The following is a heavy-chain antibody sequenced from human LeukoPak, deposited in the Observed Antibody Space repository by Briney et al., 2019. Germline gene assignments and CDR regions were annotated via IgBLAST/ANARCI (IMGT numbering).Heavy chain of an antibody. V-gene: IGHV4-30-2*01. Sequence: PSETLSLTCAVSGASISSGGYSWSWIRQPPGKGLEWIGYIYHSGSTYYNPSLKSRVTISVDRSKNQFSLKLSSVTAADTAVYYCARVQVVDYYDSSGFFDYWGQGTLVTVSS. CDR1: GASISSGGYS. D-gene: IGHD3-22*01. CDR2: IYHSGST. J-gene: IGHJ4*02. CDR3: ARVQVVDYYDSSGFFDY.